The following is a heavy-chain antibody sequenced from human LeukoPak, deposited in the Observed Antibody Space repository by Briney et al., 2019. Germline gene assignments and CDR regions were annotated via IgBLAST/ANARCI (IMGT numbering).Heavy chain of an antibody. CDR3: ARQRSSGSIINP. J-gene: IGHJ5*02. V-gene: IGHV3-30*02. D-gene: IGHD6-19*01. CDR1: GFTFSSYG. Sequence: GGSLRLSCAASGFTFSSYGMHWVRQAPGKGLEWVAFIRYDGSNKYYADSVKGRVTISRDNSKNTLYLQMNSLRAEDTAVYYCARQRSSGSIINPWGQGTLVTVSS. CDR2: IRYDGSNK.